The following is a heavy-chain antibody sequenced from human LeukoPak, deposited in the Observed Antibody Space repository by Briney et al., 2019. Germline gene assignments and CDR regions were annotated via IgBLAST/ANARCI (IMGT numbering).Heavy chain of an antibody. Sequence: SETLSLTCTVSGESTSRLTYYWGWISQPPGNFLEWIGTMQHTGGTYYNPSLKSRVAISVDTSKNQFSLNLGSVTAADTAVYYCAMDTSVVVRFDYWGRGILVSVSS. CDR1: GESTSRLTYY. J-gene: IGHJ4*02. V-gene: IGHV4-39*07. CDR2: MQHTGGT. CDR3: AMDTSVVVRFDY. D-gene: IGHD2-21*01.